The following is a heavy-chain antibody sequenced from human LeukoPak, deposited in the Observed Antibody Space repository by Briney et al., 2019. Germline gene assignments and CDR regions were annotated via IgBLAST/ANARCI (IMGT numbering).Heavy chain of an antibody. CDR2: ISAYNGNT. CDR3: AGDIGYSSSSGY. V-gene: IGHV1-18*01. Sequence: ASVKVSCKASGYTFTKYGITWVRQAPGQGLEWMGWISAYNGNTNYAQKLQGRVTMTTDTSTSTAYMELRSLRSDDTAVYYCAGDIGYSSSSGYWGQGTLVTVSS. J-gene: IGHJ4*02. CDR1: GYTFTKYG. D-gene: IGHD5-18*01.